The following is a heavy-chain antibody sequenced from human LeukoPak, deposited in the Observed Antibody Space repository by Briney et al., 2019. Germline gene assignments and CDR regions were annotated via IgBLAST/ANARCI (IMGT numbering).Heavy chain of an antibody. D-gene: IGHD6-13*01. J-gene: IGHJ4*02. Sequence: GGSLRLSCAASGFTFSSYSMNWVRQAPGKGLEWVSSIRSSSSYIYYADSVKGRFTISRDNAMNSLYLQMNSLRAEDTAVYYCARDVAAGTFDYWGQGTLVTVSS. V-gene: IGHV3-21*01. CDR1: GFTFSSYS. CDR2: IRSSSSYI. CDR3: ARDVAAGTFDY.